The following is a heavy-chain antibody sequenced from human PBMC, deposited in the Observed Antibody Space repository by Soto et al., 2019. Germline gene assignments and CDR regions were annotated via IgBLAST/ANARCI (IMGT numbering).Heavy chain of an antibody. V-gene: IGHV1-2*02. CDR2: INPNSGGT. Sequence: GASVKVSCKASGYTFTGYYMHWVRQAPGQGLEWMGWINPNSGGTNYAQNFQARVTMTRGTSISTAYMELSSLRSDDTAVYYCARGPKVNWFDPWGRGTLVTVSS. CDR1: GYTFTGYY. J-gene: IGHJ5*02. CDR3: ARGPKVNWFDP.